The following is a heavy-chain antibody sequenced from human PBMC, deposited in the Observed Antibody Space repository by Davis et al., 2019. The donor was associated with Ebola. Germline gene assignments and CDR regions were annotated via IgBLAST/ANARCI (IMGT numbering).Heavy chain of an antibody. Sequence: SETLSLTCTVSGGSISSGDYYWSWIRQPPGKGLEWIGYIYYSGSTYYNPSLKSRVTISVDTSKNQFSLKLSSVTAADTAVYYCARGGYSYGYYYYYGMDVWGQGTTVTVSS. CDR1: GGSISSGDYY. D-gene: IGHD5-18*01. CDR2: IYYSGST. J-gene: IGHJ6*02. CDR3: ARGGYSYGYYYYYGMDV. V-gene: IGHV4-30-4*01.